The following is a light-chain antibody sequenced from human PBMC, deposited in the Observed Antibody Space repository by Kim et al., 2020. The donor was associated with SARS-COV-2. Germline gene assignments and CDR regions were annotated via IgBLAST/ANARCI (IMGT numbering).Light chain of an antibody. CDR2: GAS. CDR1: QSFGFN. V-gene: IGKV3-20*01. CDR3: QKYGSSSYT. J-gene: IGKJ2*01. Sequence: EIVLTQSPGTLSLSPGERVTLSCRASQSFGFNLAWYQQKPGQAPRILIYGASNGARGIPDRFSGSGSGTDFTLTISRLEPEDFAVYYCQKYGSSSYTFGQGTKLEI.